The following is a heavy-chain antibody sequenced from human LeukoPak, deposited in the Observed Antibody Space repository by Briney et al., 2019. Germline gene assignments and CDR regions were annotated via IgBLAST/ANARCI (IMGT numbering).Heavy chain of an antibody. J-gene: IGHJ4*02. Sequence: GGSLRLSCAASGFTFSSYWTTWIRQAPGKGLEWVANIKQDGSEKYYVDSVKGRSTISRDNAKNSLYLQMNSLRAEDTAVYYCARDTGGGYSCYDCWGQGTLVTVSS. D-gene: IGHD5-18*01. CDR3: ARDTGGGYSCYDC. V-gene: IGHV3-7*01. CDR2: IKQDGSEK. CDR1: GFTFSSYW.